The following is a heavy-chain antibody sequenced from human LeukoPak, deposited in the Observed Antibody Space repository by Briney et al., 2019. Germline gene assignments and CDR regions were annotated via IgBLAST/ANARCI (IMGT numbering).Heavy chain of an antibody. Sequence: PGGSLRLSCAASGFTFSSYWMHWVRQAPGKGLVWVSRINSDGSSTSYADSVKGRFTISRDNAKNTLYLQMNSLRAEDTAVYYCARGLRGYYDSSGPLYYYYYYMDVWGKGTTVTVSS. J-gene: IGHJ6*03. CDR1: GFTFSSYW. CDR3: ARGLRGYYDSSGPLYYYYYYMDV. CDR2: INSDGSST. V-gene: IGHV3-74*01. D-gene: IGHD3-22*01.